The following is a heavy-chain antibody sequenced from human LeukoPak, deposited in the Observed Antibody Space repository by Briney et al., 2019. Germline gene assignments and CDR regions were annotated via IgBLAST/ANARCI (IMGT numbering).Heavy chain of an antibody. CDR2: ISGSGGST. CDR3: VKGGHKLDIATSQYYYGLDV. V-gene: IGHV3-23*01. D-gene: IGHD5-12*01. CDR1: GFTFSSYA. J-gene: IGHJ6*02. Sequence: GGSLRLSCAASGFTFSSYAMSWVRQAPGKGLEWVSAISGSGGSTYYADSVKGRFTISRDDAKNTMYLQMNSLRAEDTAVYYCVKGGHKLDIATSQYYYGLDVWGQGTPVAVSS.